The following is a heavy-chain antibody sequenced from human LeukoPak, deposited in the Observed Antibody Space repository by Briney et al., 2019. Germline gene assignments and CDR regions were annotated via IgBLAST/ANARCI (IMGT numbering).Heavy chain of an antibody. CDR2: ISYDGSNE. Sequence: GGSLRLSCAGSGFTLSNSWMGWVRQAPGKGLEWVAVISYDGSNEYYADSVKGRFTISRDNSKNTLYLQMNSLRAEDTAVYYCAKGYWYLDYWGQGTLVTVSS. V-gene: IGHV3-30*18. CDR1: GFTLSNSW. J-gene: IGHJ4*02. D-gene: IGHD2-8*02. CDR3: AKGYWYLDY.